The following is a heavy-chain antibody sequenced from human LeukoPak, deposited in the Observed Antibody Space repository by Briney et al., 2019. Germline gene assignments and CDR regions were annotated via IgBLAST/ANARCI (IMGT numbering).Heavy chain of an antibody. J-gene: IGHJ6*02. CDR1: GFAFSTYS. D-gene: IGHD3-3*01. CDR2: ISSSRSTI. Sequence: GGSLRLSCAASGFAFSTYSMHWVRQAPGKGLEWVSYISSSRSTIYYADSVKGRFTISRDDAKSALYLQMNSLRVGDTALYYCARGYDFWSGTRPMDVWGQGTTVTVFS. CDR3: ARGYDFWSGTRPMDV. V-gene: IGHV3-48*01.